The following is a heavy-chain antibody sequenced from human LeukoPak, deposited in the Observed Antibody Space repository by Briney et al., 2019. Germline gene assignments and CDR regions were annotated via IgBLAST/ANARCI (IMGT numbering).Heavy chain of an antibody. CDR3: AKDLLGSPNYYYYGMDV. J-gene: IGHJ6*02. CDR1: GFTFSSYA. CDR2: ISYDGSNK. D-gene: IGHD1-14*01. V-gene: IGHV3-30-3*01. Sequence: GGSLRLSCAASGFTFSSYAMHWVRQAPGKGLEWVAVISYDGSNKYYADSVKGRFTISRDNSKNTLYLQMNSLRAEDTAVYYCAKDLLGSPNYYYYGMDVWGQGTTVTVSS.